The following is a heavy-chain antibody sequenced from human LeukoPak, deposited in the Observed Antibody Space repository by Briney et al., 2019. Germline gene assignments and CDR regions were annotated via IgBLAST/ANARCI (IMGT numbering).Heavy chain of an antibody. Sequence: GESLKISCQGSGDIFDYWIAWVRQMPGEGLELMGMIYPGDSDTRYSPSFQGQVTISVDKSISTAYLQWNSLKASDTAMYYCARHLSLASSEFALDLWGQGAMVTVSS. V-gene: IGHV5-51*01. CDR3: ARHLSLASSEFALDL. J-gene: IGHJ3*01. CDR2: IYPGDSDT. CDR1: GDIFDYW. D-gene: IGHD3-3*02.